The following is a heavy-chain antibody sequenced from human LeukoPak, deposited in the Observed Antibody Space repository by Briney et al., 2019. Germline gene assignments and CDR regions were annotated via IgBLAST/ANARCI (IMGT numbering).Heavy chain of an antibody. V-gene: IGHV5-51*01. CDR1: GYSFTNYW. D-gene: IGHD6-19*01. CDR2: IHPGDSNT. Sequence: GESLKISCQGSGYSFTNYWIVWVRQMPGQGLEYMGIIHPGDSNTKYSPSFEGQVIISVDKSISTAYLQWSGLKASDSAIYYCARRRGDTVAGPDYWGQGTLVTVSS. CDR3: ARRRGDTVAGPDY. J-gene: IGHJ4*02.